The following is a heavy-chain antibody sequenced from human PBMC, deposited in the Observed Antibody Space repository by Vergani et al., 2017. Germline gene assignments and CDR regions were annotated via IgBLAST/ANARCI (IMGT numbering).Heavy chain of an antibody. D-gene: IGHD6-13*01. CDR2: INPNSGGT. CDR1: GYTFTGYY. CDR3: ARRSCYIQCSSWSGYGMDV. J-gene: IGHJ6*02. V-gene: IGHV1-2*04. Sequence: QVQLVQSGAEVKKPGASVKVSCKASGYTFTGYYMHWVRQAPGQGLEWMGWINPNSGGTNYAQKFQGWVTMTRDTSISTAYMELSSLRSEDTAVYYCARRSCYIQCSSWSGYGMDVWGQGTTVTVSS.